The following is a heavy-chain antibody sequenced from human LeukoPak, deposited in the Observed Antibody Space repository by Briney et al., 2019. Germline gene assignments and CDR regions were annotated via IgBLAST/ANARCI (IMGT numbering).Heavy chain of an antibody. J-gene: IGHJ3*02. CDR2: IQQDGSDK. CDR3: ARESFIEGGDDASDI. CDR1: GFTFSRYY. V-gene: IGHV3-7*01. Sequence: PGGSLRLSCAASGFTFSRYYMSWVRQAPGKGLEWVANIQQDGSDKYYVDSVKGRFTISRDNAKNSLYLQMNSLRAEDTAVYYCARESFIEGGDDASDIWGQGTMVTVSS. D-gene: IGHD3-16*01.